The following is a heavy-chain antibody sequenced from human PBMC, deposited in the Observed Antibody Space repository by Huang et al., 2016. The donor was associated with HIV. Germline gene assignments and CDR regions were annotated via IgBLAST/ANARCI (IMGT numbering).Heavy chain of an antibody. CDR2: ISYDAKTK. D-gene: IGHD6-13*01. V-gene: IGHV3-30*18. Sequence: QVQLVESGGGLVQPGRSLRISCAASGFTFSSYGMHWVRQAPGKGVEGVAVISYDAKTKYYADSVKGRFSISRDNSKTTVYLQLNSLRLEDTAVYYCAKGGSAAAVLDFWGQGTLVTVSS. CDR1: GFTFSSYG. J-gene: IGHJ4*02. CDR3: AKGGSAAAVLDF.